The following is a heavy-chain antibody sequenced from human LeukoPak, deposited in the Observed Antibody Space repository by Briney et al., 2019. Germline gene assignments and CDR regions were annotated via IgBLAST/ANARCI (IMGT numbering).Heavy chain of an antibody. Sequence: APVKVSCKASGYTFTSYGISWVRQAPGQGLEWMGWISSYNGNTNYAQKLQGRVTMTTDTSTSTAYMELRSLRSDDTAVYYCARDGFLTAPDGPDYEHWGQGTLVTVSS. D-gene: IGHD4/OR15-4a*01. CDR1: GYTFTSYG. V-gene: IGHV1-18*01. J-gene: IGHJ1*01. CDR3: ARDGFLTAPDGPDYEH. CDR2: ISSYNGNT.